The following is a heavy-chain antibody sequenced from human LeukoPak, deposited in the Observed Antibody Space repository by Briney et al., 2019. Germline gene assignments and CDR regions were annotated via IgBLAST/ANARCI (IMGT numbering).Heavy chain of an antibody. CDR2: ISGRGGST. CDR3: AKDPRRPSYCSGGSCHDDY. D-gene: IGHD2-15*01. CDR1: GFTFSSYA. J-gene: IGHJ4*02. Sequence: PGGSLRLSCAASGFTFSSYAMSWVRQAPGKGLEWVSAISGRGGSTYYADSVKGRFTISRDNSKNTLYLQMNSLRAEDTAVYYCAKDPRRPSYCSGGSCHDDYWGQGTLVTVSS. V-gene: IGHV3-23*01.